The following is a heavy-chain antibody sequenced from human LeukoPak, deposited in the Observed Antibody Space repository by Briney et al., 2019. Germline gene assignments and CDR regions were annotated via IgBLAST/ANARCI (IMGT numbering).Heavy chain of an antibody. Sequence: GGSLRLSCAASGFTFSNAWMSWVRQAPGKGREWVGRIKSKTDGGTTDYAAPVKGRFTISRDDSKNTLYLQMNSLKTEDTAVYYCTTPPEYSRGYYFDYWGQGTLVTVSS. J-gene: IGHJ4*02. D-gene: IGHD6-6*01. V-gene: IGHV3-15*01. CDR1: GFTFSNAW. CDR2: IKSKTDGGTT. CDR3: TTPPEYSRGYYFDY.